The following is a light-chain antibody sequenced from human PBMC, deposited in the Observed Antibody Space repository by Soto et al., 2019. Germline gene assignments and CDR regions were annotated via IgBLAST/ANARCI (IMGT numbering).Light chain of an antibody. CDR3: QQRSNWPPIT. J-gene: IGKJ5*01. Sequence: EKVMTQSPATLSVSLGERATLSCRASQSVARNLAWYQQKPGQAPRLLIYDASNRATGIPARFSGSGSGTDFTLTISSLEPEDFAVYYCQQRSNWPPITFGQGTRLEIK. CDR2: DAS. V-gene: IGKV3-11*01. CDR1: QSVARN.